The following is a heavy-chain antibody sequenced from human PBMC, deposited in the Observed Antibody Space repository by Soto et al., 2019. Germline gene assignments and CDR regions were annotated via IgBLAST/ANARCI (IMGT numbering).Heavy chain of an antibody. CDR1: GFIFSKYW. CDR2: IDHDGPT. Sequence: EVQLVESGGGLVQPGGSLRLSCAGSGFIFSKYWMHWVRQAPGKGLEWVSRIDHDGPTDYADSVRGRFTISRDNAENTLYLQMHSLRPEDTAVYYCVRDSHGDYWGQGTLVTASS. CDR3: VRDSHGDY. V-gene: IGHV3-74*01. J-gene: IGHJ4*02.